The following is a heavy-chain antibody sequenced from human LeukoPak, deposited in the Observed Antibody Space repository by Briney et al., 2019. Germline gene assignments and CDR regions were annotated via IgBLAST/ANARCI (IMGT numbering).Heavy chain of an antibody. D-gene: IGHD6-19*01. Sequence: ASVKVSCKASDYTFTSYGISWVRQAPGQGLEWMGWISAYNGNTNYAQKLQGRVTMTTDTSTSTAYMELRSLRSDDTAVYYCARVLLGSSGWYKYWFDPWGQGTLVTVSS. CDR2: ISAYNGNT. CDR3: ARVLLGSSGWYKYWFDP. V-gene: IGHV1-18*01. CDR1: DYTFTSYG. J-gene: IGHJ5*02.